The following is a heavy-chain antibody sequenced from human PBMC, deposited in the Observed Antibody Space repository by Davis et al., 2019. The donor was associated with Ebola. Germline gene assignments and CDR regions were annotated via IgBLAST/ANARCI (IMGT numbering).Heavy chain of an antibody. V-gene: IGHV3-74*01. D-gene: IGHD2-2*01. CDR2: VNLDGRKT. J-gene: IGHJ6*04. Sequence: GESLKISCAASGFTFSSYWMHWVRQAPGKGLVWVSRVNLDGRKTTYADSVKGRFTISRDTAKNTLYLQMNSLRADDTAVYYCARQKGYISTRGYYDGMDVWGKGTTVTVSS. CDR1: GFTFSSYW. CDR3: ARQKGYISTRGYYDGMDV.